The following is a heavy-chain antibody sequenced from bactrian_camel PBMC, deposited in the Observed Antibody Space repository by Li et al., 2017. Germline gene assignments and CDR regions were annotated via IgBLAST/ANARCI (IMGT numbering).Heavy chain of an antibody. J-gene: IGHJ4*01. CDR2: ISWSGVST. V-gene: IGHV3-1*01. CDR3: AHALRGWVLGGLNY. D-gene: IGHD5*01. CDR1: GFTFSDYA. Sequence: DVQLVESGGGLVQPGGGLILSCVMSGSGFTFSDYALAWIRQAPGRGLECVSGISWSGVSTNYANSVRGRFTITRDNAQNTVFLEMNSLKPEDTAVYYCAHALRGWVLGGLNYWGQGTQVTVS.